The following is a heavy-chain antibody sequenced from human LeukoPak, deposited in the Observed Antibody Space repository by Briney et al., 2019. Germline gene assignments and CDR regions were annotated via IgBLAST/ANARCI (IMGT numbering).Heavy chain of an antibody. V-gene: IGHV4-31*03. D-gene: IGHD3-3*01. Sequence: SQTLSLTCTVSGGSISSGGYYWSWIRQFPGKGLEWIGYIYYSGSTYYNPSLKSRMTISVDTSKNQFSLKLNSVTAADTAVYYCARDRDYYDFRGXFDIWGQGKMVTVSS. CDR2: IYYSGST. CDR3: ARDRDYYDFRGXFDI. J-gene: IGHJ3*02. CDR1: GGSISSGGYY.